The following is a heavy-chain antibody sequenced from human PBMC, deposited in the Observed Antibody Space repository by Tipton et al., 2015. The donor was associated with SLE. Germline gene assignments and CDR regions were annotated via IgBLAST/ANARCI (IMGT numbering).Heavy chain of an antibody. CDR1: GGSISSYY. V-gene: IGHV4-59*08. J-gene: IGHJ1*01. CDR3: ASGRKQWPVGIFQH. CDR2: IYYSGST. D-gene: IGHD6-19*01. Sequence: TLSLTCTVSGGSISSYYWSWIRQPPGKGLEWIGYIYYSGSTNYNPSLKSRVTISVDTSKNQFSLKLSSVTAADTAVYYCASGRKQWPVGIFQHWGQGTLVTVSS.